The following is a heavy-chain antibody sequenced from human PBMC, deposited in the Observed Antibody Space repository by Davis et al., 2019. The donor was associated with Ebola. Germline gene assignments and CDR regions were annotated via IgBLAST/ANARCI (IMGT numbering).Heavy chain of an antibody. CDR2: ISYDGSNK. V-gene: IGHV3-30*18. J-gene: IGHJ6*03. CDR1: GFTFSSYG. Sequence: GESLKISCAASGFTFSSYGMHWVRQAPGKGLEWVAVISYDGSNKYYADSVKGRFTISRDNSKNSLYLQMDSLRAEDTAVYYCAKDGSGPYYYYYYMDVWGKGTTVTVSS. CDR3: AKDGSGPYYYYYYMDV. D-gene: IGHD3-3*01.